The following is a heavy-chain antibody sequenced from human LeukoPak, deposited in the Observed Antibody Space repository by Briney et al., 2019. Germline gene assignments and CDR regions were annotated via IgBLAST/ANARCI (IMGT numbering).Heavy chain of an antibody. Sequence: ASVKVSCKASGYTFTGYYMHWVRQAPGKGLEWMGGFDPEDGETIYAQKFQGRVTMTEDTSTDTAYMELSSLRSEDTAVYYCATVLQQQLDGPIYYYYYGMDVWGQGTTVTVSS. V-gene: IGHV1-24*01. CDR2: FDPEDGET. CDR1: GYTFTGYY. J-gene: IGHJ6*02. D-gene: IGHD6-13*01. CDR3: ATVLQQQLDGPIYYYYYGMDV.